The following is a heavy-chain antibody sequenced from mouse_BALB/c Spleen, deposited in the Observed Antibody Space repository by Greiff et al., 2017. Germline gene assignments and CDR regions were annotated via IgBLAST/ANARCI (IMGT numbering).Heavy chain of an antibody. CDR1: GYSFTGYN. Sequence: EVKLMESGPELEKPGASVKISCKASGYSFTGYNMNWVKQSNGKSLEWIGNIDPYYGDTSYNQKFKGKAKLTAVTSTSTAYMELSSLTNEDSAVYYCTRYYYYYFDYRGQGTTLTVSS. D-gene: IGHD2-4*01. CDR3: TRYYYYYFDY. CDR2: IDPYYGDT. J-gene: IGHJ2*01. V-gene: IGHV1-39*01.